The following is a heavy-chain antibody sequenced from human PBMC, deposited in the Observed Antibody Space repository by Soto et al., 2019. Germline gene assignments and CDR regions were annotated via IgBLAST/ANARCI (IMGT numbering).Heavy chain of an antibody. D-gene: IGHD3-22*01. CDR3: AKDFYYYDSSGYYSQFDY. J-gene: IGHJ4*02. CDR1: GFTFSSYG. CDR2: ISYDGSNK. V-gene: IGHV3-30*18. Sequence: GGSLRLSCAASGFTFSSYGMHWVRQAPGKGLEWVAVISYDGSNKYYADSVKGRFTISRDNSKNTLYLQMNSLRAEDTAVYYFAKDFYYYDSSGYYSQFDYWGQGTLVTVSS.